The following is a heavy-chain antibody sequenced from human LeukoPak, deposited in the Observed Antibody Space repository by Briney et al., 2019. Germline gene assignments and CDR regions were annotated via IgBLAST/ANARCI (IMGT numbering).Heavy chain of an antibody. Sequence: GSLRLSCAASGFSVRNNYMAWVRQAPGKGLEWVSVIYSGSTTMYADSVKGRFTISRDNSKTTLYLQLNSLRTEDTAVYFCATSRDGSIPDYWGQGTLVTV. V-gene: IGHV3-53*01. D-gene: IGHD5-24*01. CDR1: GFSVRNNY. CDR2: IYSGSTT. CDR3: ATSRDGSIPDY. J-gene: IGHJ4*02.